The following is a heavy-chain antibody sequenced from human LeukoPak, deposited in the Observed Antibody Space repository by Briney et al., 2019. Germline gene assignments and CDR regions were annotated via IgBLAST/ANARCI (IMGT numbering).Heavy chain of an antibody. V-gene: IGHV3-23*01. J-gene: IGHJ6*02. CDR2: ISGSGGST. D-gene: IGHD2-2*01. CDR3: AKGRLVVVPAANYYYGMDV. Sequence: GGSLRLSCAASGFTFSSYAMSWVRQAPGKGLEWVSAISGSGGSTYYADSVKGRFTISRDNSKNTLYLQMNSLRAEDTAVYYCAKGRLVVVPAANYYYGMDVWCQGTTVTVSS. CDR1: GFTFSSYA.